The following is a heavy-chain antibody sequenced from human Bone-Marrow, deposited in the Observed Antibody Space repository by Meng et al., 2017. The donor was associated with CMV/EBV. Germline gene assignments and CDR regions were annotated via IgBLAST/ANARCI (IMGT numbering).Heavy chain of an antibody. CDR1: TSYD. CDR2: MNPNRGNT. CDR3: ARGEVTTIFGVVIIRGRFDY. J-gene: IGHJ4*02. Sequence: TSYDINWVRQATGRGREWMGWMNPNRGNTGYAQKFQGRVTMTRNTSISTAYMELRSLRSEDTAVYYCARGEVTTIFGVVIIRGRFDYWGQGTLVTVSS. V-gene: IGHV1-8*01. D-gene: IGHD3-3*01.